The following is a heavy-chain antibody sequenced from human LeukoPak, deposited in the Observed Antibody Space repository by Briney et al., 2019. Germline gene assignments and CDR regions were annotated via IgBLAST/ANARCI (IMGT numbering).Heavy chain of an antibody. V-gene: IGHV1-2*02. CDR1: GYSFTGYH. D-gene: IGHD3-3*01. J-gene: IGHJ3*01. Sequence: GASVKVSCKAFGYSFTGYHLHWVRQAPRQGLEWMGWVNPKTGGTNYERKFQGRVTMTRDTSINTVNMELSRLTSDDTAVYYCAREFSSKLEWLAYVTGDDAFDVWGQGTMITVS. CDR2: VNPKTGGT. CDR3: AREFSSKLEWLAYVTGDDAFDV.